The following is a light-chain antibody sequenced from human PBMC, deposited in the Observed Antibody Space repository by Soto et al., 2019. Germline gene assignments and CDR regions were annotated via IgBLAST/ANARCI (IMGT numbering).Light chain of an antibody. V-gene: IGKV2-30*01. CDR3: MQGTHSPPT. Sequence: DVVMTQSPLSLPVTLGQPASISCRSSQSLVYSDGIAYLNWFHQRPGQSPRRLIYRASNRDSGVPDRFSGSGSGTDFTLKISRVEAEDVGVYYCMQGTHSPPTFGPATKVEIK. CDR1: QSLVYSDGIAY. J-gene: IGKJ1*01. CDR2: RAS.